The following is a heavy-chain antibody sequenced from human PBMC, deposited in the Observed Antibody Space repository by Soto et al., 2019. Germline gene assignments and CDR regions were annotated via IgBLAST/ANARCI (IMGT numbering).Heavy chain of an antibody. Sequence: QLQESGPGLVKPSETLSLTCTVSGAAMSSYYWSWVRQSPGKGLEWIGYIYNTGTTDYNPSLKSRVTISVERSKFQFSLKLTSVTAADTAVYYCATDSTGYYSDAFDAWGQGARVIVSS. CDR2: IYNTGTT. CDR3: ATDSTGYYSDAFDA. J-gene: IGHJ3*01. V-gene: IGHV4-59*03. D-gene: IGHD3-22*01. CDR1: GAAMSSYY.